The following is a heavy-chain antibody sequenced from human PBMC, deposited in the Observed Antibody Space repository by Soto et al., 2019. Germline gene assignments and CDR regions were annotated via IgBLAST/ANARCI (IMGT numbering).Heavy chain of an antibody. CDR1: GGSISSYC. J-gene: IGHJ4*02. CDR2: ICDSGNT. Sequence: QVQLQESGPGLVKSSETLSLTCTVSGGSISSYCWSWIRQAPGKGLEWIGYICDSGNTKYHPSLDSRVTISAAMSKNQFSPKLSSVTAADTAVYYCARHRGLYSDFYCDYWGQGTLVTVSS. D-gene: IGHD4-17*01. V-gene: IGHV4-59*08. CDR3: ARHRGLYSDFYCDY.